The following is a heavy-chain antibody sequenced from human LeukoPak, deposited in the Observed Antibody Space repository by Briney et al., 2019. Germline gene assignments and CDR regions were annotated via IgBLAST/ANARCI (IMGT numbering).Heavy chain of an antibody. J-gene: IGHJ4*02. V-gene: IGHV3-23*01. Sequence: GGSLRLSCAASGFTFSIYAMNWVRQAPGKGLEWVSGISGSGGSTHYADSVKGRFTISRDNSKNTLYLQMNSLRTEDTAVYYCARVPGYDSSGYFDYWGQGTLVTVSS. D-gene: IGHD3-22*01. CDR3: ARVPGYDSSGYFDY. CDR1: GFTFSIYA. CDR2: ISGSGGST.